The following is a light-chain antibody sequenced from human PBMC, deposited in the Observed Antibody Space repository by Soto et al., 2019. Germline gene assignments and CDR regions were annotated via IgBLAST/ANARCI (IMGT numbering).Light chain of an antibody. Sequence: DIQMTQSPSSLSASVGDRVTITCGASQSISSYLNWYQQKPGKAPKXMIYAASSLQSGVPSRFSGSGSGTDFTLTISSLQPEDVATYYCQQSYSTLWTLGQGTKVDIK. CDR1: QSISSY. CDR2: AAS. CDR3: QQSYSTLWT. V-gene: IGKV1-39*01. J-gene: IGKJ1*01.